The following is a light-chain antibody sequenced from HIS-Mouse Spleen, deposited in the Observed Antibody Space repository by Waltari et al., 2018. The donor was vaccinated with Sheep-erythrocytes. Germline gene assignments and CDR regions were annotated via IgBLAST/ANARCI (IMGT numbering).Light chain of an antibody. Sequence: AIRMTQSPSSFSASTGDRVTITCRASQGISSYLPWYQQKPGKAPKLLIYAASTLQSGVPSRFSGSGSGTDFTLTISCLQSEDFATYYCQQYYSYPPTFGQGTKVEIK. CDR1: QGISSY. V-gene: IGKV1-8*01. CDR3: QQYYSYPPT. J-gene: IGKJ1*01. CDR2: AAS.